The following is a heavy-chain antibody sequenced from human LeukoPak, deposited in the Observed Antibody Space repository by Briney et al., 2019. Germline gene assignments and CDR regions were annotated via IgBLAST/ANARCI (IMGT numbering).Heavy chain of an antibody. CDR3: ARHSLTIVVVPAAEFGMDV. CDR2: IYYSGST. J-gene: IGHJ6*02. V-gene: IGHV4-59*08. D-gene: IGHD2-2*01. Sequence: SETLSLTCTVSGGSISSYYWSWIRQPPGKGLEWIGYIYYSGSTNYDPSLKSRVTISVDTSKNQFSLKLSSVTAADTAVYYCARHSLTIVVVPAAEFGMDVWGQGTTVTVSS. CDR1: GGSISSYY.